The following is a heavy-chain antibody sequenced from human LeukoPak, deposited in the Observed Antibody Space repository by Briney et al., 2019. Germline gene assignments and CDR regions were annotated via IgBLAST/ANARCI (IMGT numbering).Heavy chain of an antibody. V-gene: IGHV4-4*07. CDR2: IYSSGST. D-gene: IGHD3-22*01. CDR1: GVSISNYY. CDR3: ARGVSSGYYSVYYFDY. J-gene: IGHJ4*02. Sequence: PSETLSLTCTVSGVSISNYYWSWIRQPAGKGLEWTGRIYSSGSTNYNPSLKSRVTMSVDTSKSQFSLKLTSVTAADTAVYYCARGVSSGYYSVYYFDYWGQGTLVTVSS.